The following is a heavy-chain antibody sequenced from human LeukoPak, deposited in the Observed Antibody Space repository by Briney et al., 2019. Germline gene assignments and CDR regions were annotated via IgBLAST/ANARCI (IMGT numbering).Heavy chain of an antibody. CDR1: GFNFSSYW. D-gene: IGHD4-17*01. Sequence: QPGGSLRLSCAAAGFNFSSYWMTWVRQAPGKGLEWVANIKQDGTEKYYVDFVKGRFTISRDNAKNSLYLQMNSLRDVDTAVYFCARPTAVTLVDAFNIWGLGTMVTVSS. CDR3: ARPTAVTLVDAFNI. V-gene: IGHV3-7*04. J-gene: IGHJ3*02. CDR2: IKQDGTEK.